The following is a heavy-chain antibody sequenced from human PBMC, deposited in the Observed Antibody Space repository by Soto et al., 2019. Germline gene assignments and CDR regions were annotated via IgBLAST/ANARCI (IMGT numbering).Heavy chain of an antibody. D-gene: IGHD3-16*01. CDR1: GGSISSGAYY. CDR3: ARVGGGEEFYI. J-gene: IGHJ3*02. CDR2: IYFSGST. Sequence: QVQLQESGPGLVKPSQTLSLTCTVSGGSISSGAYYWSWIRQHPGKGLEWIGHIYFSGSTYYNPSLKSRVTISVDTSKNQFSLKLSSVTAADKAVYYCARVGGGEEFYIWGQGTMVTVSS. V-gene: IGHV4-31*03.